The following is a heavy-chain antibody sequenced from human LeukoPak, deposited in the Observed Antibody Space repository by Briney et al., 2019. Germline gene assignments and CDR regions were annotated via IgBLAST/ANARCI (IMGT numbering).Heavy chain of an antibody. J-gene: IGHJ4*02. CDR3: ATGAYASRYYFDY. CDR1: GFTFSSYA. D-gene: IGHD3-10*01. Sequence: GGSLRLSCAASGFTFSSYAMSWVRQAPGKGLEWVSAISGSGVATHYADSVKGQFTISRDNSKNTVDLQMKSLRAEDTAVYYCATGAYASRYYFDYWGQGTQVTVSS. V-gene: IGHV3-23*01. CDR2: ISGSGVAT.